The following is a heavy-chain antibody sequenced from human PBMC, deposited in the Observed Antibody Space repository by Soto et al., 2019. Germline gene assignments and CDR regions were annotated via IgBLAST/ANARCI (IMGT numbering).Heavy chain of an antibody. V-gene: IGHV1-18*01. D-gene: IGHD2-15*01. Sequence: QVQLVQSGAEVKKPGASVKVSCKASGYTFTSYGISWVRQAPGQGLEWMGWISAYNGNTNYAQKLQGRVTMTTDPYTSTAYMELSSLRSDDTAVYYCARGPSLGYCSGGSCYLVDYWGQGTLVTVSS. CDR2: ISAYNGNT. CDR3: ARGPSLGYCSGGSCYLVDY. CDR1: GYTFTSYG. J-gene: IGHJ4*02.